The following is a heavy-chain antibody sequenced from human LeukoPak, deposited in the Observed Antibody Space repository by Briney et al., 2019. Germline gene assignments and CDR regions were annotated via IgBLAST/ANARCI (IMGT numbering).Heavy chain of an antibody. CDR1: GVSISSYY. CDR3: ARGVVVGARGQYYFDF. V-gene: IGHV4-4*07. CDR2: IHTSGST. D-gene: IGHD1-26*01. Sequence: SETLSLTCTVSGVSISSYYWSWIRQPAGKGLEWIGLIHTSGSTNYNPSLESRVSISLDKSNNQFSLNLNSVSPADTAVYFCARGVVVGARGQYYFDFWGRGALVTVSS. J-gene: IGHJ4*02.